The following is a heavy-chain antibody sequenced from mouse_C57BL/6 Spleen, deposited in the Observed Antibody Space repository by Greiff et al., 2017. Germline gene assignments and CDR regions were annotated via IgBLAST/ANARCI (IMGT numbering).Heavy chain of an antibody. Sequence: VQLQQSGAELVKPGASVKISCKASGYAFSSYWMNWVKQRPGKGLEWIGQIYPGDGDTNYNGKFKGKATLTADKSSSTAYMQLSSLTSEDSAVYFCARQLYYGSSYRYYARDYWGQGTSVTVSS. D-gene: IGHD1-1*01. CDR2: IYPGDGDT. CDR1: GYAFSSYW. CDR3: ARQLYYGSSYRYYARDY. J-gene: IGHJ4*01. V-gene: IGHV1-80*01.